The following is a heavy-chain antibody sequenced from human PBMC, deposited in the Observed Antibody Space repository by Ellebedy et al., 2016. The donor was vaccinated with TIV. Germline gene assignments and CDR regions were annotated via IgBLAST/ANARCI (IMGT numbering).Heavy chain of an antibody. D-gene: IGHD5-18*01. CDR3: AKANSGYIYGLSAFDI. V-gene: IGHV3-9*01. CDR1: GFTFDDYA. CDR2: VTWNSVGI. Sequence: SLKISCAASGFTFDDYAMQWVRQAPGKGLEWVSGVTWNSVGIAYADSVKGRFTISRDNAKKSLYLQMSSLRVEDTALYYCAKANSGYIYGLSAFDIWGQGTTVTVSS. J-gene: IGHJ3*02.